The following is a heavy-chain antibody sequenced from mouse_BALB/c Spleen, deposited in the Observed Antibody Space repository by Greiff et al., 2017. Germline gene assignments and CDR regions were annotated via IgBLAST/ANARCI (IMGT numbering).Heavy chain of an antibody. V-gene: IGHV1-18*01. CDR2: INPNNGGT. CDR1: GYTFTDYN. D-gene: IGHD1-1*01. Sequence: VQLQQSGPELVKPGASVKIPCKASGYTFTDYNMDWVKQSHGKSLEWIGDINPNNGGTIYNQKFKGKATLTVDKSSSTAYMELRSLTSEDTAVYYCAREGYYYGSSYRYYAMDYWGQGTSVTVSS. J-gene: IGHJ4*01. CDR3: AREGYYYGSSYRYYAMDY.